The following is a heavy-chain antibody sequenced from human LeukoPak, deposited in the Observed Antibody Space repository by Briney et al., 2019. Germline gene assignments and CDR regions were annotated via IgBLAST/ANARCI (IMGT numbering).Heavy chain of an antibody. Sequence: PGGSLRLSCAASGFDVMTNYMSWVRQAPGEGLEWVSVISRGADTYYADSVKGRLIIYRDSSTNTVYLQMDRLRAEDTAVYFCVKETPGTTVYYWGQGTLVTVSS. J-gene: IGHJ4*02. V-gene: IGHV3-66*01. CDR3: VKETPGTTVYY. D-gene: IGHD4-11*01. CDR2: ISRGADT. CDR1: GFDVMTNY.